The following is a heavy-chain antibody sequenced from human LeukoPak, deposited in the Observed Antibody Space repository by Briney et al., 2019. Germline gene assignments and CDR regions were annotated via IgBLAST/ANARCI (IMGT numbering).Heavy chain of an antibody. CDR3: ARSPNPHSPYYDYYMDV. V-gene: IGHV3-48*04. D-gene: IGHD1-14*01. Sequence: QPGGSLRLSCAASGFTFSSYSMNWVRQAPGKGLEWVSYISSSSSTIYYADSVKGRFTISRDNAKNSLYLQMNSLRAEDTAVYHCARSPNPHSPYYDYYMDVWGKGTTVTVSS. CDR2: ISSSSSTI. J-gene: IGHJ6*03. CDR1: GFTFSSYS.